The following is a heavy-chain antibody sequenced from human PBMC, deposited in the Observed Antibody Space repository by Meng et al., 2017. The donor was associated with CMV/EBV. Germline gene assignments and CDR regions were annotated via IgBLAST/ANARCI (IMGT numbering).Heavy chain of an antibody. V-gene: IGHV3-7*01. J-gene: IGHJ6*02. CDR3: ARRYNWNDGSWGIVVGEDWTPTNYYYYGMDV. CDR1: GFTFSSYW. D-gene: IGHD1-1*01. Sequence: GGSLRLSCAASGFTFSSYWMSWVRQAPGKGLEWVANIKQDGSEKYYVDSVKGRFTISRDNAKNSLYLQMNSLRAEDTAVYYCARRYNWNDGSWGIVVGEDWTPTNYYYYGMDVWGQGTTVTVSS. CDR2: IKQDGSEK.